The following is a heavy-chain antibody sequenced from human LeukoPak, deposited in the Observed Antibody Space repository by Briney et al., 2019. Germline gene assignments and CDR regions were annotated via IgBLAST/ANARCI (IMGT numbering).Heavy chain of an antibody. D-gene: IGHD5-18*01. Sequence: PGGSLRHSCAASGFTVSSNYMSWVRQAPGKGLEWVSVIYSGGSTYYADSVKGRFTISRDNSKNTLYLQMSSLRAEDTAVYYCARDDLSYGYDYWGQGTLVTVSS. V-gene: IGHV3-66*01. J-gene: IGHJ4*02. CDR3: ARDDLSYGYDY. CDR2: IYSGGST. CDR1: GFTVSSNY.